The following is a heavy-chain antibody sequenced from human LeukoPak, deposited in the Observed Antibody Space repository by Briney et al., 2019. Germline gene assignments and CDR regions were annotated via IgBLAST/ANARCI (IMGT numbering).Heavy chain of an antibody. J-gene: IGHJ4*02. CDR2: IYYSGST. V-gene: IGHV4-59*01. D-gene: IGHD5-18*01. CDR3: ARGPVDTAMVSWDY. Sequence: PSETLSLTCTVSGGSISSYYWSWIRQPPGKGLEWIGYIYYSGSTNYNPSLKSRVTISVDTSKNQLSLKLSSVTAADTAVYYCARGPVDTAMVSWDYWGQGTLVTVSS. CDR1: GGSISSYY.